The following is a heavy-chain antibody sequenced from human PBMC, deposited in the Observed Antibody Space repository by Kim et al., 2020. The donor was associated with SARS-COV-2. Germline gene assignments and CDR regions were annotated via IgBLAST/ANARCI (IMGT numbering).Heavy chain of an antibody. J-gene: IGHJ4*02. CDR2: IKEDGSEK. V-gene: IGHV3-7*01. D-gene: IGHD3-10*01. CDR3: ARDDGYYGSGTYRASFTRRTIQ. CDR1: GFTFSSYW. Sequence: GGSLRLSCAASGFTFSSYWMSWVRQAPGKGLEWVANIKEDGSEKYYVDSVKGRFTISRDNTKNSLYLQMNSLRADDTAVYYCARDDGYYGSGTYRASFTRRTIQWGQGTLVTVSS.